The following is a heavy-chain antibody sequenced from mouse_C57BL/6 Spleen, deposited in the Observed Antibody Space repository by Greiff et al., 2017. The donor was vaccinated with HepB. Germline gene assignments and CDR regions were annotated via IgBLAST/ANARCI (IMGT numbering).Heavy chain of an antibody. CDR1: GYAFTNYL. CDR2: INPGSGGT. V-gene: IGHV1-54*01. CDR3: ARGTTPRYFDY. J-gene: IGHJ2*01. D-gene: IGHD1-1*01. Sequence: VKLQQSGAELVRPGTSVKVSCKASGYAFTNYLIEWVKQRPGQGLEWIGVINPGSGGTNYNEKFKGKATLTADKSSSTAYMQLSSLTSEDSAVYFCARGTTPRYFDYWGQGTTLTVSS.